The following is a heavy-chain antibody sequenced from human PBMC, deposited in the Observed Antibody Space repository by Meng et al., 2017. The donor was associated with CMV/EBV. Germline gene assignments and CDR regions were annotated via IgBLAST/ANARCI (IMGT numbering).Heavy chain of an antibody. J-gene: IGHJ5*02. CDR3: ARRVGRVVPAAIHWFDP. CDR2: INHSGST. CDR1: GGSFSCYY. Sequence: GGSFSCYYWSWIRQPPGKGLEWIGEINHSGSTNYHPSLKSRVTISVDTSKNQFSLKLSSVTAADTAVYYCARRVGRVVPAAIHWFDPWGQGTLVTVSS. D-gene: IGHD2-2*01. V-gene: IGHV4-34*01.